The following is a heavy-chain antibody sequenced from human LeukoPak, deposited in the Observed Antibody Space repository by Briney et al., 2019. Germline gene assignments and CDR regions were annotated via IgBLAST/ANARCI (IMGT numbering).Heavy chain of an antibody. J-gene: IGHJ4*02. CDR2: IRSKTYGGTG. CDR1: GFTFGDYA. D-gene: IGHD1-26*01. CDR3: TRSESGTYKGGFDF. V-gene: IGHV3-49*03. Sequence: GGSLRLSCTASGFTFGDYAMNWFRQAPGKGLEWVGFIRSKTYGGTGEYAASVRGRFTISRDDSKSIAHLQMNSLKTEDTAVYYCTRSESGTYKGGFDFWGQGTLVTVSS.